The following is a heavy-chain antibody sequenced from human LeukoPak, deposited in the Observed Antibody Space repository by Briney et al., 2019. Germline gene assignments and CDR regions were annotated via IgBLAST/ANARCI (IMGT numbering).Heavy chain of an antibody. Sequence: SETLSLTCTVSGGSISSYYWNWIRQPAGKGLEWIGRIYSSGNTNYNPSLKSRVTMSVDTSKNQFSLKLSSVTAADSAVYYCASDSHWGVPFDYWGQGTLVTVSS. CDR1: GGSISSYY. D-gene: IGHD7-27*01. V-gene: IGHV4-4*07. CDR3: ASDSHWGVPFDY. J-gene: IGHJ4*02. CDR2: IYSSGNT.